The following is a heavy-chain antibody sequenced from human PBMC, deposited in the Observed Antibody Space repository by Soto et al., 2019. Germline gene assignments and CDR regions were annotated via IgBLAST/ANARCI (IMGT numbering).Heavy chain of an antibody. Sequence: VQSGAEVKNPGASVKVSCKTSGYTFTTYAMHWVRQAPGQGLEWMGRINADNGDTTFSQKFQGRVTIVRDTSASTVYMELSSMISEDTAVYYCAGLWNGHYLGAFDIWVQATMVVVSS. V-gene: IGHV1-3*01. CDR3: AGLWNGHYLGAFDI. J-gene: IGHJ3*02. CDR1: GYTFTTYA. CDR2: INADNGDT. D-gene: IGHD1-1*01.